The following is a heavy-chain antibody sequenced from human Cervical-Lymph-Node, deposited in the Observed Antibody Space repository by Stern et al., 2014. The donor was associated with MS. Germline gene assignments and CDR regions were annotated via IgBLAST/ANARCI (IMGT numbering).Heavy chain of an antibody. CDR1: GFTFSHYY. V-gene: IGHV3-11*01. Sequence: VQLVESGGAFVKPGGSLRLSCAASGFTFSHYYLSWIRQAPGKGLERISYITSSGSAFYYADSVKGRFTIARDNAKNSLYLQMNSLRDEDTALYYCARGSSAHDYAYWGQGALVTVSS. CDR3: ARGSSAHDYAY. D-gene: IGHD4-17*01. J-gene: IGHJ4*02. CDR2: ITSSGSAF.